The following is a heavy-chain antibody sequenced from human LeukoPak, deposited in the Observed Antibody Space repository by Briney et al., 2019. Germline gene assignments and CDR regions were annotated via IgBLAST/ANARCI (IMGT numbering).Heavy chain of an antibody. J-gene: IGHJ4*02. CDR1: GFTFDDYA. V-gene: IGHV3-9*01. D-gene: IGHD6-19*01. CDR3: AKALGGAVAGTDFDY. Sequence: PGGSLRLSCAASGFTFDDYAMHWVRQAPGKGLEWVSGISWNSGSIGYADSVKGRFTIFRDNAKNSLYLQMNSLRAEDTALYYCAKALGGAVAGTDFDYWGQGTLVTVSS. CDR2: ISWNSGSI.